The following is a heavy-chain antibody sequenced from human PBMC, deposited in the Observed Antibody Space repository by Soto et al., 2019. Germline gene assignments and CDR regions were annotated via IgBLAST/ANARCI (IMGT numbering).Heavy chain of an antibody. CDR3: ARDQGQQLPGRGAFDI. CDR1: GYTFTSYC. J-gene: IGHJ3*02. Sequence: ASVKVSCKASGYTFTSYCISGVRQAPGQGLEWMGWISAYNGNTNYAQKLQGRVTMTTDTSTSTAYMELRSLRSDDTAVYYCARDQGQQLPGRGAFDIWGQGTMVTVSS. CDR2: ISAYNGNT. V-gene: IGHV1-18*01. D-gene: IGHD6-13*01.